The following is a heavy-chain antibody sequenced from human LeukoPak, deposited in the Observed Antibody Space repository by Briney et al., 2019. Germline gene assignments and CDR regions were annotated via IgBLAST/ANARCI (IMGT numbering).Heavy chain of an antibody. Sequence: SETLSLTCTVSGGSISSGGYYWSWIRQHPGKGLEWIGYIYYRRSTYYNPSLKSRVTISVDTSKNQFSLKLSSVTAADTAVYYCARDWGGGGSFDYWGQGTLVTVSS. V-gene: IGHV4-31*03. D-gene: IGHD3-10*01. CDR2: IYYRRST. CDR3: ARDWGGGGSFDY. CDR1: GGSISSGGYY. J-gene: IGHJ4*02.